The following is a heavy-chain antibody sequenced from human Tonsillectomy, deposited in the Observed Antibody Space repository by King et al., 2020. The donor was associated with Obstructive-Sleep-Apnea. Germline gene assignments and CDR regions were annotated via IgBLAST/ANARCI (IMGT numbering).Heavy chain of an antibody. CDR1: GYTFTSYD. J-gene: IGHJ4*02. CDR3: TRGPSRDGPARY. CDR2: INPDSGNP. V-gene: IGHV1-8*01. Sequence: QLVQSGAEVKRPGGSVLVSCEASGYTFTSYDINWVRQATGQGPEWMGWINPDSGNPGYAQRFQGRVAMTMDTSITTAFMELHSLRSEDTAIDYCTRGPSRDGPARYWGQGTLVTVSS. D-gene: IGHD5-24*01.